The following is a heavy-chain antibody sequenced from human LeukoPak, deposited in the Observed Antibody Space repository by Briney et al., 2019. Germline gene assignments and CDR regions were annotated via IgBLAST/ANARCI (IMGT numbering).Heavy chain of an antibody. CDR2: INPSGGST. CDR1: GYTFTSYY. J-gene: IGHJ4*02. Sequence: ASVKVSCKASGYTFTSYYMHWVRQAPGQGLEWMGIINPSGGSTSYAQKFQGRVTMTRDTSTSTVYMELSSLRSEDTAVYYCARDSGLGSGSYFIDYWGQGTLVTVSS. D-gene: IGHD1-26*01. CDR3: ARDSGLGSGSYFIDY. V-gene: IGHV1-46*01.